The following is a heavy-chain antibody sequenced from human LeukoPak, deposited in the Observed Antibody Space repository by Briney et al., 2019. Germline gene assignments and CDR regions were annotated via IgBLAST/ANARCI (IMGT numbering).Heavy chain of an antibody. CDR3: ARYFDWLSTNYYFDY. D-gene: IGHD3-9*01. CDR2: IYPGDSDT. Sequence: GESLKISCKGPGYSFTSYWIGWVRQMPGKGLEWMGIIYPGDSDTRYSLSFQGQVTISADKSISTAYLQWSSLKASDTAMYYCARYFDWLSTNYYFDYWGQGTLVTVSS. J-gene: IGHJ4*02. V-gene: IGHV5-51*01. CDR1: GYSFTSYW.